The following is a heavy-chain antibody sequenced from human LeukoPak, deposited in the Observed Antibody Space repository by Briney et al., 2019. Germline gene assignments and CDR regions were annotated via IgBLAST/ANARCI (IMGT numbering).Heavy chain of an antibody. CDR3: ARDPYGDYYFDY. V-gene: IGHV3-21*01. CDR2: ISSSSSYI. J-gene: IGHJ4*02. Sequence: PGGSLRLSCAASGFTFSSYYMNWVRQAPGKGLEWVSSISSSSSYIHYADSVRGRFTISRDNVKNSLYLQMNSLRAEDTAVYYCARDPYGDYYFDYWGQGTLVTVSS. CDR1: GFTFSSYY. D-gene: IGHD4-17*01.